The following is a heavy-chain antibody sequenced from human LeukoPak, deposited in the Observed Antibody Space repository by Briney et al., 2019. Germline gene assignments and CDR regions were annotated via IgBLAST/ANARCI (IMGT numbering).Heavy chain of an antibody. V-gene: IGHV3-21*01. CDR2: ISSSSSYV. CDR1: GFTFSPYS. Sequence: GGSLRLSCAAPGFTFSPYSMNWVRQAPGKGLEWVSSISSSSSYVYYADSVKGRFTISRDNAKNSLYLQMNSLRAEDTAVYYCARDNYVWGSYRYDYFDYWGQGTLVTVSS. D-gene: IGHD3-16*02. CDR3: ARDNYVWGSYRYDYFDY. J-gene: IGHJ4*02.